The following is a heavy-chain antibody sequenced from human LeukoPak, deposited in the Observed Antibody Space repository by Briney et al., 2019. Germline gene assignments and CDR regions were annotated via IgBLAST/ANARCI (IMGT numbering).Heavy chain of an antibody. V-gene: IGHV1-18*01. CDR3: ARGYCSSTSCPYGMDV. J-gene: IGHJ6*02. Sequence: ASVKVSCKASGYTFTSYGISWVRQAPGQGLEWMGWTSAYNGNTNYAQKLQGRVTMTTDTSTSTAYMELRSLRSDDTAVYYCARGYCSSTSCPYGMDVWGQGTTVTVSS. D-gene: IGHD2-2*01. CDR2: TSAYNGNT. CDR1: GYTFTSYG.